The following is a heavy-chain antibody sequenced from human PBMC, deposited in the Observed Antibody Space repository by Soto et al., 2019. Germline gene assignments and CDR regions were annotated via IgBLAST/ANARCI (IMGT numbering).Heavy chain of an antibody. CDR2: ISHSGGRT. CDR1: GFTVSSYA. J-gene: IGHJ4*02. CDR3: ARLRGYCSGGSCFPPDN. V-gene: IGHV3-23*01. D-gene: IGHD2-15*01. Sequence: GGSLRLSCAASGFTVSSYAMSWVRQAPGKGLEWVADISHSGGRTYYPGSVKGRFTISRDNAKNSLHLQMNSLRAEDTAVYYCARLRGYCSGGSCFPPDNWGQGTLVTVSS.